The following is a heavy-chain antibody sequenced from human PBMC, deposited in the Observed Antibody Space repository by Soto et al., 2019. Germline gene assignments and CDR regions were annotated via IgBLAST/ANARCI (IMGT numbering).Heavy chain of an antibody. CDR1: GDNVSNTAA. Sequence: KQSQTLSLTCAISGDNVSNTAAWNWIRQSPSRGLEWLGRTYYRSQWYNDYAISVKSRITINPDTSKNQFSLQLNSVTPEDTAVYYCARERRVAARLNYYYYYGLDVWGQGTTVTVSS. V-gene: IGHV6-1*01. CDR2: TYYRSQWYN. D-gene: IGHD6-6*01. J-gene: IGHJ6*02. CDR3: ARERRVAARLNYYYYYGLDV.